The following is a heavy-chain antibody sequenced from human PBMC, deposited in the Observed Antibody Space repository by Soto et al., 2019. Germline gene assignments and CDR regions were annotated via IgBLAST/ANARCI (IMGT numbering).Heavy chain of an antibody. D-gene: IGHD1-26*01. CDR1: GFTFDDYA. CDR3: ARSRNSAVADSFDF. V-gene: IGHV3-13*01. Sequence: GGSLRLSCAASGFTFDDYAMHWVRQAPGKGLEWVSSIGTAGDTYYAVSVKGRFTISRDNAKNSLSLQMNSLRDDDSAMYYCARSRNSAVADSFDFWGQGTLVTVSS. CDR2: IGTAGDT. J-gene: IGHJ4*02.